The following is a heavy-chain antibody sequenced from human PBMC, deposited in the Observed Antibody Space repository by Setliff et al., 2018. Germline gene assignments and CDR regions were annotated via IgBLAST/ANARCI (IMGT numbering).Heavy chain of an antibody. CDR1: GGSISSGGYC. J-gene: IGHJ3*02. Sequence: KPSETLSLTCTVSGGSISSGGYCWSWIRQHPGKGLEWIGYIYYSGSTYYNPSLKSRVTISVDTSKNQFSLKLSSVTAADTAVYYCARDPLTTNRRRAFDIWGQGTMVT. CDR2: IYYSGST. V-gene: IGHV4-31*03. D-gene: IGHD4-17*01. CDR3: ARDPLTTNRRRAFDI.